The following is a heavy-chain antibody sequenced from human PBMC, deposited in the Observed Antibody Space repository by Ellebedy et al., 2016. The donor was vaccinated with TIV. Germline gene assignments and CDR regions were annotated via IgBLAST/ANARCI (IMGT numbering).Heavy chain of an antibody. Sequence: GESLKISCAASGFTFSDYYMSWIRQAPGKGLEWVSYISSSSSYTNYADSVKGRFTISRDNAKNSLYLQMNSLRAEDTAVYYCARDDRYYDSSGYFSFDYWGQGTLVTVSS. CDR2: ISSSSSYT. CDR1: GFTFSDYY. CDR3: ARDDRYYDSSGYFSFDY. D-gene: IGHD3-22*01. V-gene: IGHV3-11*05. J-gene: IGHJ4*02.